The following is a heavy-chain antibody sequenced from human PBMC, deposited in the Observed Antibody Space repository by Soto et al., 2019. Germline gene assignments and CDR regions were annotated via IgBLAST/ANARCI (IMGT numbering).Heavy chain of an antibody. V-gene: IGHV4-4*02. CDR2: IYHSGST. Sequence: PSGTLSLTCAVSGGSISSSNWRSWVRQPPGKGLEWIGEIYHSGSTNYNPSLKSRVTISVDKSKNQFSLKLSSVTAADTAVYYCARFRWLSEYHIFTGYDIFDQRGRGTLVTVSS. D-gene: IGHD3-9*01. CDR1: GGSISSSNW. J-gene: IGHJ4*02. CDR3: ARFRWLSEYHIFTGYDIFDQ.